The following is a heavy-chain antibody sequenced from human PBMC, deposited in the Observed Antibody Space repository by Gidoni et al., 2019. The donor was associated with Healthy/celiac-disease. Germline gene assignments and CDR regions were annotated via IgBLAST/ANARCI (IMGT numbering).Heavy chain of an antibody. Sequence: QVQLVQSGAEVKKPGASVKVSCKVSGYTLTELSMHWVRQAPGKGLEWMGGFDPEDGETIYAQKFQGRVTMTEDTSTDTAYMELSSLRSEDTAVYYCATDGHDCSSTSCYKGIYYYYGMDVWGQGTTVTVSS. V-gene: IGHV1-24*01. J-gene: IGHJ6*02. CDR3: ATDGHDCSSTSCYKGIYYYYGMDV. CDR1: GYTLTELS. CDR2: FDPEDGET. D-gene: IGHD2-2*02.